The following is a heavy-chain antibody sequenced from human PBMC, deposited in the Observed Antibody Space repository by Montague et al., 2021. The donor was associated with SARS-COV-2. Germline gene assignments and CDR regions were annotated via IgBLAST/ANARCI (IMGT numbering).Heavy chain of an antibody. Sequence: SLRLSCAVSGFTFSTYAMSWVRRAPGKGLEWVSAISGSGDKTYYADSVKGRFTISRDNSKNTVSLQMNSLRVEDTAVYYCAKDLFCSGGDCYFYGMDLWGQGTTVTVSS. CDR2: ISGSGDKT. V-gene: IGHV3-23*01. J-gene: IGHJ6*02. CDR3: AKDLFCSGGDCYFYGMDL. D-gene: IGHD2-15*01. CDR1: GFTFSTYA.